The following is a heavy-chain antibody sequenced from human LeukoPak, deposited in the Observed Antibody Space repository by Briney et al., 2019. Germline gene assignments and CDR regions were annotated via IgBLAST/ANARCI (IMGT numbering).Heavy chain of an antibody. CDR1: GYTFTGYY. CDR2: INPNSGGT. J-gene: IGHJ4*02. CDR3: ARAPGPYYDSSGYYYDDYFDY. Sequence: ASVKVSCKASGYTFTGYYMHWVRQAPGQGLEWMGWINPNSGGTNYAQKFQGRVTMTRDTSISTAYMELSRLRSEDTAVYYCARAPGPYYDSSGYYYDDYFDYWGQGTLVTVSS. V-gene: IGHV1-2*02. D-gene: IGHD3-22*01.